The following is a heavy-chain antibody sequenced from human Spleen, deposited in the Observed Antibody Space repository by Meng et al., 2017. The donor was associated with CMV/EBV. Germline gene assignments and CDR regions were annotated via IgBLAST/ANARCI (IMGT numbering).Heavy chain of an antibody. CDR2: ISTYNGKT. CDR1: GYSFTSYG. Sequence: ASVKVSCKASGYSFTSYGITWVRQAPGRGLEWMGWISTYNGKTHYAQNLQGRVTMTTDTSTTTAYMELRSLTSDDTAVYYCARAGLTIFGVVILDDYWGQGTLVTVSS. CDR3: ARAGLTIFGVVILDDY. D-gene: IGHD3-3*01. V-gene: IGHV1-18*01. J-gene: IGHJ4*02.